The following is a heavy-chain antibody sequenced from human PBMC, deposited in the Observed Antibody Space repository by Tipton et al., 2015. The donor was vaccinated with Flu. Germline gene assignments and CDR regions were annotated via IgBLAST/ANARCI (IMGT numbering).Heavy chain of an antibody. D-gene: IGHD3-3*01. CDR1: GGSISSYY. V-gene: IGHV4-59*01. J-gene: IGHJ6*02. CDR3: ARANPYYDFWSGYSYYYYGMDV. CDR2: IYYSGST. Sequence: TLSLTCTVSGGSISSYYWSWIRQPPGKGLEWIGYIYYSGSTNYNPSLKSRVTISVDTSKNQFSLKLSSVTAADTAVYYCARANPYYDFWSGYSYYYYGMDVWGQGTTVTVSS.